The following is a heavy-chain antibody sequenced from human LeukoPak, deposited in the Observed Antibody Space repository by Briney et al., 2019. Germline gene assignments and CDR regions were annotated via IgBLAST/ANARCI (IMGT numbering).Heavy chain of an antibody. CDR1: GGSFSGYY. D-gene: IGHD1-26*01. Sequence: SETLSLTCAVYGGSFSGYYWSWIRQPPGKGLEWIGYVYYSGSTNYNPSLKSRVTISVDTSKNQLSLKLSSVTAADPAVYYCARVSGGYYYYYYYRMDVGGEGTTVTVSS. J-gene: IGHJ6*04. CDR3: ARVSGGYYYYYYYRMDV. V-gene: IGHV4-59*01. CDR2: VYYSGST.